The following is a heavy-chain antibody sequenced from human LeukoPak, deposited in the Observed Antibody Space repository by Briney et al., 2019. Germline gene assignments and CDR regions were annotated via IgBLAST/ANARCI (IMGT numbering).Heavy chain of an antibody. CDR2: INWNGGST. J-gene: IGHJ4*02. CDR1: GFTFDDYG. V-gene: IGHV3-20*04. CDR3: AKDWRVRGVIYYFDY. Sequence: GGSLRLSCAASGFTFDDYGMSWVRQAPGKGLEWVSGINWNGGSTGYADSVKGRFTISRDNSKNTLYLQMNSLRAEDTAVYYCAKDWRVRGVIYYFDYWGQGTLVTVSS. D-gene: IGHD3-10*01.